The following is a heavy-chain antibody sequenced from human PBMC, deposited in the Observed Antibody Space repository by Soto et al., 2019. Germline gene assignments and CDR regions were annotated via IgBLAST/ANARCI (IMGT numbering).Heavy chain of an antibody. CDR3: ARVGSCLSSSCRYYGMDV. D-gene: IGHD2-2*01. J-gene: IGHJ6*02. V-gene: IGHV1-69*01. Sequence: VQLVQSGAEVRKPGSSVKVSCKASGGDFKNFIIAWVRQAPGHGLEWMGGVIPIFGTPNFVQKFQDRVTITADEATSTPYMELRSLRSEDTAVYYCARVGSCLSSSCRYYGMDVWGQGTTVIVSS. CDR1: GGDFKNFI. CDR2: VIPIFGTP.